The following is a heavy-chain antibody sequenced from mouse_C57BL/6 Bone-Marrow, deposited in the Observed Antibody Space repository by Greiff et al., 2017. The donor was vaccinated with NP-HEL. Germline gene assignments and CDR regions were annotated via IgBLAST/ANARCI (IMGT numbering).Heavy chain of an antibody. V-gene: IGHV1-82*01. J-gene: IGHJ3*01. CDR2: IYPGDGDT. D-gene: IGHD1-1*01. CDR1: GYAFSSSW. CDR3: ARGNYYGSGAY. Sequence: QVQLKESGPELVKPGASVKISCKASGYAFSSSWMNWVKQRPGKGLEWIGRIYPGDGDTNYNGKFKGKATLTADKSSSTAYMQLSSLTSEDSAVYFCARGNYYGSGAYWGQGTLVTVSA.